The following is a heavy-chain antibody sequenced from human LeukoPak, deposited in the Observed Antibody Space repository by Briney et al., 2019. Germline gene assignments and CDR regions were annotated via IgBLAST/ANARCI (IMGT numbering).Heavy chain of an antibody. Sequence: SETLSLTCSVSGGSINSHYWSWIRQPPGKRLEWIGYTFNTGNTNYNPSLASRVTMSVDTSRAQFFLRLSPVTAADTAIYYCASRPADTTWYGVFDYWSQGTLVTVSS. CDR3: ASRPADTTWYGVFDY. J-gene: IGHJ4*02. D-gene: IGHD3-10*01. CDR1: GGSINSHY. CDR2: TFNTGNT. V-gene: IGHV4-59*11.